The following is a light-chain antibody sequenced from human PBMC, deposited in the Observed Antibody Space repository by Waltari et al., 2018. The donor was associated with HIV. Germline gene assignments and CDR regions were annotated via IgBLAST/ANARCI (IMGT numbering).Light chain of an antibody. Sequence: QSALTQPRSVSGSPGQSVTISCTGTSSDVGGYNYVSWYQQHPGHAPKLMIYDVSKRPSGVPDRFSGSKSGNTASLTISGLQAEDEADYYCCSYAGSYTLVFGGGTKLTVL. V-gene: IGLV2-11*01. CDR3: CSYAGSYTLV. CDR1: SSDVGGYNY. J-gene: IGLJ3*02. CDR2: DVS.